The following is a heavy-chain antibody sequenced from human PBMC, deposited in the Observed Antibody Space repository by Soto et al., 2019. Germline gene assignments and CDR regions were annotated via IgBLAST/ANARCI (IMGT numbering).Heavy chain of an antibody. CDR3: ARWDYDSSGYHY. CDR2: ISSSGSTI. CDR1: GFTFSSYE. J-gene: IGHJ4*02. Sequence: LRLSCAASGFTFSSYEMNWVRQAPGKGLEWVSYISSSGSTIYYADSVKGRFTISRDNAKNSLYLQMNSLRAEDTAVYYCARWDYDSSGYHYWGQGTLVTVSS. V-gene: IGHV3-48*03. D-gene: IGHD3-22*01.